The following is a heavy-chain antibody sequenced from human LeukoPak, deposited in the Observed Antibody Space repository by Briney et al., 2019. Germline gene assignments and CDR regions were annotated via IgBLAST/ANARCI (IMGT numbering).Heavy chain of an antibody. J-gene: IGHJ4*02. CDR2: RSGDN. Sequence: PGESLRLSCAASGFTFDDYGMSWVRQAPGKGLEWVSGRSGDNNADSVKGRFTISRDNAKNSLYLQMNSLRAEDTALYYCARDLTSSWYSLGSWGQGTLVTVSS. CDR3: ARDLTSSWYSLGS. V-gene: IGHV3-20*04. D-gene: IGHD6-13*01. CDR1: GFTFDDYG.